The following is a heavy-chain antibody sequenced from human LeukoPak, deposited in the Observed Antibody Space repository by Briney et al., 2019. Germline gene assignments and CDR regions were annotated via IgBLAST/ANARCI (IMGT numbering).Heavy chain of an antibody. D-gene: IGHD6-6*01. CDR2: IYYSGST. V-gene: IGHV4-59*08. CDR1: GGSISSYY. J-gene: IGHJ3*02. Sequence: PSETLSLTCTVSGGSISSYYWSWIRQPPGKGLEWIGYIYYSGSTNYNPPLKSRVTISVDTSKNQFSLKLSSVTAADTAVYYCARAPRAIAARPWDDAFDIWGQGTMVTVSS. CDR3: ARAPRAIAARPWDDAFDI.